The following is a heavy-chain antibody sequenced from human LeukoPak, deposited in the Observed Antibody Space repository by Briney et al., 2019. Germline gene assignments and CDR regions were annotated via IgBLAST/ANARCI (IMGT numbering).Heavy chain of an antibody. CDR1: GGTFSSYA. D-gene: IGHD6-13*01. CDR3: ARDSLAAAGEQLDY. Sequence: SVKVSCKASGGTFSSYAISWVRQAPGQGLEWMGGIIPIFGTANYAQKFQGRVTITADKSTSTAYMELSSLRSGDTAVYYCARDSLAAAGEQLDYWGQGTLVTVSS. CDR2: IIPIFGTA. V-gene: IGHV1-69*06. J-gene: IGHJ4*02.